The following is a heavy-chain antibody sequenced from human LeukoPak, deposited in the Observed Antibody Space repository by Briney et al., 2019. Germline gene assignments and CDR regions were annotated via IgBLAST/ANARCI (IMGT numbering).Heavy chain of an antibody. V-gene: IGHV3-30*02. J-gene: IGHJ4*02. Sequence: GGSLRLSCAASGFTFSSYGMHWVRQVPGKGLEWVAFIRYDGSNEYYADSVKGRFTISRDNSKNTLYLQMNSLRAEDTAVYYCAKDHRSRWELLRYFDYWGQGTLVTVSS. CDR3: AKDHRSRWELLRYFDY. CDR1: GFTFSSYG. CDR2: IRYDGSNE. D-gene: IGHD1-26*01.